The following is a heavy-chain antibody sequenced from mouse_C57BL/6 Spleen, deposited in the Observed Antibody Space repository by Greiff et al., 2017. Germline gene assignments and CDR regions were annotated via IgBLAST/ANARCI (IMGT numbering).Heavy chain of an antibody. CDR3: AMIYDGYSYAMDY. CDR2: IYPGSGNT. Sequence: VQLVESGAELVRPGASVKLSCKASGYTFTDYYINWVKQRPGQGLEWIARIYPGSGNTYYNEKFKGKATLTAEKSSSTAYMQLSSLTSEDSAVYFCAMIYDGYSYAMDYWGQGTSVTVSS. D-gene: IGHD2-3*01. V-gene: IGHV1-76*01. CDR1: GYTFTDYY. J-gene: IGHJ4*01.